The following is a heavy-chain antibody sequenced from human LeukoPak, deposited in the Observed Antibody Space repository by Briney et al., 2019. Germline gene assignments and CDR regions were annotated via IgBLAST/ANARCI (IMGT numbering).Heavy chain of an antibody. CDR3: AKNSLQYSSWTVHVFFDP. CDR1: GFIFDDYG. V-gene: IGHV3-20*04. D-gene: IGHD6-6*01. CDR2: VTWNGGRT. Sequence: PGGSLRLSCAASGFIFDDYGMSWVRQAPGKGLEWVSGVTWNGGRTGYADSVKGRFTISRDSAKKSLYLQMNSLRAEDTAVYYCAKNSLQYSSWTVHVFFDPWGQGTLVTVSS. J-gene: IGHJ5*02.